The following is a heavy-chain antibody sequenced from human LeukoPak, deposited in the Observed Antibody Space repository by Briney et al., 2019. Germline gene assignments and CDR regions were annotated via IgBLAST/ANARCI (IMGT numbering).Heavy chain of an antibody. CDR2: ISTSGGDT. CDR3: AKDQRYWAV. J-gene: IGHJ6*02. Sequence: GGSLRLSCAVSGFTFSNYAMTWVRQALGKGLEWVSGISTSGGDTYYADSVKGRFTISRDNSKNTVFLQMNSLRAEDTAVYFCAKDQRYWAVWGQGTTVTVSS. V-gene: IGHV3-23*01. CDR1: GFTFSNYA. D-gene: IGHD3-9*01.